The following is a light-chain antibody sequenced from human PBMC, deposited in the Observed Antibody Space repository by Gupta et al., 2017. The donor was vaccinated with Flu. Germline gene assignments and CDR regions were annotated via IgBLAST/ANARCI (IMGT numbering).Light chain of an antibody. CDR2: AAS. CDR3: LQYDSFPRP. CDR1: QGISTY. Sequence: VIWMTQSPSLLSASTGDRVTISCRVSQGISTYLAWYQQKPGKAPELLIYAASTLQSGVPSRFSGSGSGTDFTLTISCLQSEDFATYYCLQYDSFPRPFGQGTKVEIK. J-gene: IGKJ1*01. V-gene: IGKV1D-8*01.